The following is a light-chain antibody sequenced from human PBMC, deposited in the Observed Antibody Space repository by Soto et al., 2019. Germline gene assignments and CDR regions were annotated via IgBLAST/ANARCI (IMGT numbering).Light chain of an antibody. V-gene: IGKV1-33*01. J-gene: IGKJ2*01. CDR3: QQDDNLPYT. Sequence: DIQMTQSPSSLSASVGDRVTITCQASQDISNYLNWYQQKPGKAPKLLIYGASNLATGVPSRFSGSGSGTDFTLTISRLQPEDIATYYCQQDDNLPYTFGQGTKLEIK. CDR1: QDISNY. CDR2: GAS.